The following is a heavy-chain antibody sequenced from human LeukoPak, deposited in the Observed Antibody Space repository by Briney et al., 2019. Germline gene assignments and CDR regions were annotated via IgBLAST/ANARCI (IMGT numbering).Heavy chain of an antibody. CDR1: GFTLSTYW. CDR2: INPDGSGK. J-gene: IGHJ4*02. D-gene: IGHD3-16*01. V-gene: IGHV3-7*01. CDR3: ASWGAGGNS. Sequence: GGSLRLSCEASGFTLSTYWMNWVRQVPGKGLDWVANINPDGSGKRYVDSVKGRYTIARDNADNSLSLQMNSLRAEDTAVYYCASWGAGGNSWGQGTLVTVSS.